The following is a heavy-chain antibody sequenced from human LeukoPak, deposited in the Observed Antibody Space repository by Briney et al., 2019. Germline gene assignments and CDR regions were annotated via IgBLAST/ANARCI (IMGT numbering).Heavy chain of an antibody. CDR3: AREDSGPSDY. V-gene: IGHV5-51*01. CDR1: GYSFSSYW. Sequence: GESLKISCKGSGYSFSSYWIGWVRQTPGKGLEWMGIIYPGDSDTRYSPSFQGQVTISADKSISTTYLQWSSLKASDTAIYYCAREDSGPSDYWGQGTLVTVAS. J-gene: IGHJ4*02. CDR2: IYPGDSDT.